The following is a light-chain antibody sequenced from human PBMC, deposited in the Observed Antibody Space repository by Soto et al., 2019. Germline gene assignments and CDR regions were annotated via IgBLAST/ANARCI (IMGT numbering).Light chain of an antibody. V-gene: IGKV3-11*01. CDR2: DAS. CDR1: QSFSSS. J-gene: IGKJ4*01. Sequence: EIVLTQSPATLSLSPGERATLSCRAGQSFSSSLAWYQQKPGQAPRLLIYDASNRATGIPARFSGSGSGTDFTLTISSLEPEDFAVYYCQQRSNWPLTFGGGTKV. CDR3: QQRSNWPLT.